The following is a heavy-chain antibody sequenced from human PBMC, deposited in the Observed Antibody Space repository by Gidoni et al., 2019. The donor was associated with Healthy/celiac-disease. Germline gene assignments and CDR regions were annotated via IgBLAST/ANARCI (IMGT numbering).Heavy chain of an antibody. Sequence: QVQLQESGPALVKPSQTLSLTCTVSGGSISRGSYYWSWIRQPAGKGLEWIGRIYTSGSTNYNPSLKSRVTISVDTSKNQFSLKLSSVTAADTAVYYCARGLDYYDSSVEDSWGQGTLVTVSS. J-gene: IGHJ4*02. CDR3: ARGLDYYDSSVEDS. CDR2: IYTSGST. CDR1: GGSISRGSYY. V-gene: IGHV4-61*02. D-gene: IGHD3-22*01.